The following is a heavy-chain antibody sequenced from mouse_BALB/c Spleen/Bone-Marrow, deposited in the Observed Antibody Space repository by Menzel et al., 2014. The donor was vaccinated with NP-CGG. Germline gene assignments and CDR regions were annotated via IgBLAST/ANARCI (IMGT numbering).Heavy chain of an antibody. CDR1: GYTFTDYE. V-gene: IGHV1-15*01. J-gene: IGHJ3*01. D-gene: IGHD1-1*01. CDR2: IDPETGGT. CDR3: TREGYYGSSPAWFAY. Sequence: VQLQQSGAELVRPGASVTLSCKASGYTFTDYEMHRVKQTPVHGLEWIGAIDPETGGTAYNQKFKGKATLTADKSSSTAYMELRSLTSEDSAVYYCTREGYYGSSPAWFAYWGQGTLVTVSA.